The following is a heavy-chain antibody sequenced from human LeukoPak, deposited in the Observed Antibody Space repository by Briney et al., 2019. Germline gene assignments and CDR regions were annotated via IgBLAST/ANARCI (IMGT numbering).Heavy chain of an antibody. D-gene: IGHD3-10*01. CDR3: TTDVLNTYYYGSGSYLNYFDY. CDR1: GFTFSNAW. Sequence: GGSLRLSCAASGFTFSNAWMSWVRQAPGKGLEWVGRIKSKTDGGTTDYAAPVKGRFTISRDYSKNTLYLQMNSLKTEDTDVYYCTTDVLNTYYYGSGSYLNYFDYWGQGTLVTVSS. J-gene: IGHJ4*02. V-gene: IGHV3-15*01. CDR2: IKSKTDGGTT.